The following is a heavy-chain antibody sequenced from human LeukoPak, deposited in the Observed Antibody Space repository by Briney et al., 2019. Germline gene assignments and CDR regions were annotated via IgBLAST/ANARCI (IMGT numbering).Heavy chain of an antibody. CDR3: ARTKPLWFGGTLDV. CDR2: ISAYKGNI. J-gene: IGHJ6*04. V-gene: IGHV1-18*04. CDR1: GYTFTSYG. Sequence: ASVKVSCKTSGYTFTSYGISWVRQAPGQGLEWMAWISAYKGNISYAQKLQGRVTVTTDTSTSTVYMELRSLRYDDTAVYYCARTKPLWFGGTLDVWGNGTTVTVSS. D-gene: IGHD3-10*01.